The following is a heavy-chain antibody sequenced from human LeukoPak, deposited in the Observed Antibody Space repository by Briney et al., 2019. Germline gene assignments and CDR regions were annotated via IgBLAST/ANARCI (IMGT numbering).Heavy chain of an antibody. CDR2: INPNSGGT. J-gene: IGHJ4*02. CDR3: ARDYGYSYGYYYFDY. V-gene: IGHV1-2*02. CDR1: GYTFTGYY. Sequence: GASVKVSCKASGYTFTGYYMHWVRQAPGQGLEWMGWINPNSGGTNYAQKFQGRVTMTRDTSISTAYMELSRLRSDDTAVYYCARDYGYSYGYYYFDYWGQGTLVTVSS. D-gene: IGHD5-18*01.